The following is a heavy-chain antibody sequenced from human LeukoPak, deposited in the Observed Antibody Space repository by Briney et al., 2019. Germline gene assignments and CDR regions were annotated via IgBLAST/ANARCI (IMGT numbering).Heavy chain of an antibody. CDR1: GGSFSGYY. Sequence: SETLTLTCAVYGGSFSGYYWSWIRQPPGKGLEWIGESNHSGSTNYNPSLKSRVTISVDTSKNQFSLKLSSVTAADTAVYYCARGHIVVVPAAMGYYYYYMDVWGKGTTVTVSS. CDR2: SNHSGST. CDR3: ARGHIVVVPAAMGYYYYYMDV. V-gene: IGHV4-34*01. D-gene: IGHD2-2*01. J-gene: IGHJ6*03.